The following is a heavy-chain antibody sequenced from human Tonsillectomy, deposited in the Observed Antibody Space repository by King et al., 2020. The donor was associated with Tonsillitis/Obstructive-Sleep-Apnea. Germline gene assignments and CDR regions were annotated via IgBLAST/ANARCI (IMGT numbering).Heavy chain of an antibody. CDR3: ARDSMSHYFDSSAYYTFAY. CDR1: SYSFTSYG. CDR2: ISAYNGDT. D-gene: IGHD3-22*01. J-gene: IGHJ4*02. Sequence: QLVQSGAEVKKPGASVKVSCKASSYSFTSYGISWVRQAPGQGLEWMGWISAYNGDTNYAQKLQGRVTMTTDTSTSTAYMELRSLRSDDTAVYYCARDSMSHYFDSSAYYTFAYWGQGTLVTVSS. V-gene: IGHV1-18*01.